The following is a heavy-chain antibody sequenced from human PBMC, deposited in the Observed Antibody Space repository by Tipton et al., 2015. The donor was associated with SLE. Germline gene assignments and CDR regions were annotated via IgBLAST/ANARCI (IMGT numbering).Heavy chain of an antibody. V-gene: IGHV4-38-2*02. J-gene: IGHJ4*02. D-gene: IGHD3-3*01. Sequence: LSLTCTVSGYSISSGYYWGWIRQPPGKGLEWIGSIYHSGSTYYNPSLKSRVTISVDTSKDQFSLTLSSVTAADTAVYYCARGSITIFGVVITPTDYWGQGTLVTVSS. CDR2: IYHSGST. CDR3: ARGSITIFGVVITPTDY. CDR1: GYSISSGYY.